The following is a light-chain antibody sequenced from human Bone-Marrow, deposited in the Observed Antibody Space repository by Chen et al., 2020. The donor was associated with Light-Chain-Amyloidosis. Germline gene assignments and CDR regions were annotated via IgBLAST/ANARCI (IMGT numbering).Light chain of an antibody. V-gene: IGLV3-25*03. Sequence: SYELTQPPSVSVSPGQTARITCSGDDLPTRYAYWYQQKPGEAPVMVIHRDTERPSGISDRFSGSSSGTTATLTISEVQTEYEADYHCQSADSSGTYEVIFGGGTKLTVL. CDR3: QSADSSGTYEVI. CDR1: DLPTRY. CDR2: RDT. J-gene: IGLJ2*01.